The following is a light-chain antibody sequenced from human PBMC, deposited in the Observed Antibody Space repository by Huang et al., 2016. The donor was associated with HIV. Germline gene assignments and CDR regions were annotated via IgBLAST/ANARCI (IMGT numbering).Light chain of an antibody. CDR2: LGS. CDR1: QSLLHSNGYNY. J-gene: IGKJ1*01. CDR3: MQALQTPWK. Sequence: DIVMTQSPLSLPVTPGEPASISCRSSQSLLHSNGYNYLYWYLQKPGQSPQLLIYLGSNRASGVPYRFSGSGSGTDFTLKISRVEAEDVGVYYCMQALQTPWKFGQGTKVEIK. V-gene: IGKV2-28*01.